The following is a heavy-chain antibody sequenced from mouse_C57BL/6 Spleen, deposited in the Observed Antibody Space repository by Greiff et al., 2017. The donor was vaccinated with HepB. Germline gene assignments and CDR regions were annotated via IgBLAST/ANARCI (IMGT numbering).Heavy chain of an antibody. J-gene: IGHJ1*03. D-gene: IGHD4-1*01. Sequence: VHLVESGAELVRPGASVKLSCKASGYTFTDYYINWVKQRPGQGLEWIARIYPGSGNTYYNEKFKGKATLTAEKSSSTAYMQLSSLTSEDSAVYFCARSDWDWWYFDVWGTGTTVTVSS. CDR3: ARSDWDWWYFDV. V-gene: IGHV1-76*01. CDR2: IYPGSGNT. CDR1: GYTFTDYY.